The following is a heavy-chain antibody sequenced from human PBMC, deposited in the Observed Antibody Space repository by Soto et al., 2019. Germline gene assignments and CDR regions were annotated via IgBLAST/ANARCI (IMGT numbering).Heavy chain of an antibody. CDR1: GGSFSGYY. J-gene: IGHJ4*02. V-gene: IGHV4-34*01. CDR2: INHSGST. CDR3: ASGAYCSSTSCNPAQDY. D-gene: IGHD2-2*01. Sequence: QVQLQQWGAGLLKPSETLSLTCAVYGGSFSGYYWSWIRQPPGKGLEWIGEINHSGSTNYNPSLKSRVTISVDTSKNQFSLKLSSVTAADTAVYYCASGAYCSSTSCNPAQDYWGQGTLVTVSS.